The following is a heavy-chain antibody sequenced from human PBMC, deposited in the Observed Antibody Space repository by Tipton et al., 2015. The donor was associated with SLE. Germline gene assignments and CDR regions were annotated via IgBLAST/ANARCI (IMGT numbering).Heavy chain of an antibody. J-gene: IGHJ4*02. CDR3: ARGTLAATSRFAY. D-gene: IGHD5-12*01. CDR1: GYSFTSYW. V-gene: IGHV5-51*01. CDR2: IFPGDSDT. Sequence: QLVQSGAEVKKAGESLKISCKGSGYSFTSYWIGWVRQMPGKGLEWMGIIFPGDSDTRYSPSFEGHVIIPADKSSSTAHLQWSSLKTSDTAMYYCARGTLAATSRFAYWGQGTLVTVSS.